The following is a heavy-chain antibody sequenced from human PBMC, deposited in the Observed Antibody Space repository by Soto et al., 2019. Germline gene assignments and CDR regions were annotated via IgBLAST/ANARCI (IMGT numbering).Heavy chain of an antibody. CDR2: ISYDGSNE. J-gene: IGHJ4*01. CDR3: AKEITVAGDFDY. D-gene: IGHD6-19*01. Sequence: PRWSLRLSCVASGFTCSSYGIHWFRQAPGKGLEWVAVISYDGSNEYYADSVKGRFTISRDNSKNTLYLQMDSLRPEDTAVYYCAKEITVAGDFDYWGHGTQVTVSS. V-gene: IGHV3-30*18. CDR1: GFTCSSYG.